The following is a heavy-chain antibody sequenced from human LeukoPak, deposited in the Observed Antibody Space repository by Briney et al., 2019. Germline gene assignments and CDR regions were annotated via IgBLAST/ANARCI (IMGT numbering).Heavy chain of an antibody. CDR2: ISWNSGSL. Sequence: PGGSLRLSFAASGFTFDDYAMHWVPQAPGKGLEWVSGISWNSGSLGYADSVKGRFTISRDNAKNSLYLQMNSLRAEDTALYYCAKGWLCSSGFPRAPRFDYWGQGTLVSVSS. V-gene: IGHV3-9*01. D-gene: IGHD6-25*01. J-gene: IGHJ4*02. CDR3: AKGWLCSSGFPRAPRFDY. CDR1: GFTFDDYA.